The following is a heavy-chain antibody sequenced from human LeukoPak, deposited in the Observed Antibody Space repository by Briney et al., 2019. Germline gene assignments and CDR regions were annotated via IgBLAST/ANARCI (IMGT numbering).Heavy chain of an antibody. CDR2: ISFSSNTI. Sequence: QAGGSLRLSCAASGFTFKTYSMNWVRQAPGKGLEWVSYISFSSNTIYYADSVKGRFTISRDNAKNSLYLQMNSLRAEDTAVYYCARETIRGVPYFDSWGQGTLVTVSS. V-gene: IGHV3-48*01. CDR1: GFTFKTYS. CDR3: ARETIRGVPYFDS. D-gene: IGHD3-10*01. J-gene: IGHJ4*02.